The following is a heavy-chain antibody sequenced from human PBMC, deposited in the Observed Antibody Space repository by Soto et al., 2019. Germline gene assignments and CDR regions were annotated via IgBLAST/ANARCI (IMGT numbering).Heavy chain of an antibody. D-gene: IGHD2-21*02. CDR3: AMKARDCSLGY. CDR1: GFTFSSYA. CDR2: ISGSGGST. J-gene: IGHJ1*01. V-gene: IGHV3-23*01. Sequence: HPGGSLRLSCAASGFTFSSYAMSWVRQAPGKGLEWVSAISGSGGSTYYADSVKGRFTISRDNAKNTLYLQMNSLRAEDTAVYYCAMKARDCSLGYWGQGTLVTVSS.